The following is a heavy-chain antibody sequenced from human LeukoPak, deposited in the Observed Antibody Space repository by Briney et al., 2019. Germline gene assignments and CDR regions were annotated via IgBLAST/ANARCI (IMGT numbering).Heavy chain of an antibody. CDR3: AKTLAGEALEYFQH. J-gene: IGHJ1*01. Sequence: PGGSLRLSCAASGFTLSSYAMSWVRQAPGKGLEWVSAISGSGGSTYYADSVKGRFTIPRDNSKNTLYLQMNSLRAEDTAVYYCAKTLAGEALEYFQHWGQGTLVTVSS. CDR2: ISGSGGST. CDR1: GFTLSSYA. V-gene: IGHV3-23*01. D-gene: IGHD4-17*01.